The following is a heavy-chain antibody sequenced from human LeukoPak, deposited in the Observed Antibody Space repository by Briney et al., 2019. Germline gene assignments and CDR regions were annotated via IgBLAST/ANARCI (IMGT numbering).Heavy chain of an antibody. CDR3: ARGGTPRVRVAINWFDP. Sequence: SETLSLTCAVYGGSFSGYYWSWIRQPPGKGLEWIGYIYYSGSTNYNPSLKSRVTISVDTSKNQFSLKLSSVTAADTAVYYCARGGTPRVRVAINWFDPWGQGTLVTVSS. J-gene: IGHJ5*02. CDR2: IYYSGST. D-gene: IGHD2-15*01. V-gene: IGHV4-59*01. CDR1: GGSFSGYY.